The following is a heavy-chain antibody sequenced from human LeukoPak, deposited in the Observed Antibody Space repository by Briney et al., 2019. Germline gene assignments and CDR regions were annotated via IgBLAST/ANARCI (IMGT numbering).Heavy chain of an antibody. Sequence: GASVKVSCKASGYTFIDYYIHWVRQAPGQGLEWMGRINPSSGGTNYAQEFQGRVTMTRDTSITTAYMELSRLRSDDTAVYYCARGKRYFDYWGQGTLVTVSS. V-gene: IGHV1-2*06. CDR2: INPSSGGT. CDR3: ARGKRYFDY. CDR1: GYTFIDYY. J-gene: IGHJ4*02.